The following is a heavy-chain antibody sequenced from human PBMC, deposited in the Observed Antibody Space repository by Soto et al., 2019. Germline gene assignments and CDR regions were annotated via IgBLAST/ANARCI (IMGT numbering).Heavy chain of an antibody. D-gene: IGHD4-17*01. Sequence: EVQLLESGGGLVQPGGSLRLACAASGLTFTTFAMSWVRQAPGKGLEWVSAISVSGGSTYYADSVKGRFTMSRDNSKSTVYLQMNSPRAEDTAVYYCARGDGDNYFDYWGQGTLVTVSS. CDR3: ARGDGDNYFDY. J-gene: IGHJ4*02. CDR1: GLTFTTFA. CDR2: ISVSGGST. V-gene: IGHV3-23*01.